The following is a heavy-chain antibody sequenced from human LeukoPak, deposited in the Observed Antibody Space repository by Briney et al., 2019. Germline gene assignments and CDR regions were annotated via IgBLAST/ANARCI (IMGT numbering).Heavy chain of an antibody. CDR1: GGSISSGSYY. J-gene: IGHJ1*01. CDR3: ARRLIRWYTEYFQH. D-gene: IGHD4-23*01. Sequence: PSETLSLTCTVSGGSISSGSYYWSWIRQPAGKGLEWIGRIYTSGSTNYNPSLKSRVTISVDTSKNQFSLKLSSVTAADTAVYYCARRLIRWYTEYFQHWGQGTLVTVSS. V-gene: IGHV4-61*02. CDR2: IYTSGST.